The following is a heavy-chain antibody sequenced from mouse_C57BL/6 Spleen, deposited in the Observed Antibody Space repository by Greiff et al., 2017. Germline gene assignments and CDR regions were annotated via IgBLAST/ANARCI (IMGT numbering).Heavy chain of an antibody. V-gene: IGHV5-17*01. D-gene: IGHD1-1*01. CDR1: GFTFSDYG. CDR3: ARVLLRSAMDY. Sequence: EVMLVESGGGLVKPGGSLKLSCAASGFTFSDYGMHWVRQAPEKGLEWVAYISSGSSTIYYAHTVKGRYTISRDNAKNTLFLQMTSLRSEDTAMYYCARVLLRSAMDYWGQGTSVTVSS. CDR2: ISSGSSTI. J-gene: IGHJ4*01.